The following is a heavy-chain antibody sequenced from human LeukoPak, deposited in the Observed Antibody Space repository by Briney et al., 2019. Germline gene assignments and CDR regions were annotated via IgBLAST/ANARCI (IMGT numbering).Heavy chain of an antibody. CDR1: GFTFSSYS. Sequence: GGSLRLSCAASGFTFSSYSMNWVRQAPGKGLEWVSAISGSGGSTYYADSVKGRFTISRDNSKNTLYLQMNSLRAEDTAVYYCAKDQWELLGAFDIWGQGTMVTVSS. J-gene: IGHJ3*02. CDR3: AKDQWELLGAFDI. V-gene: IGHV3-23*01. D-gene: IGHD1-26*01. CDR2: ISGSGGST.